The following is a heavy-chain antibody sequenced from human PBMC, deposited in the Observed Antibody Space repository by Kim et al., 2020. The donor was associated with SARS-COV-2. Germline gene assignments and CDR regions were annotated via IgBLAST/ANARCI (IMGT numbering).Heavy chain of an antibody. CDR3: ASRSPPARYNGMDV. D-gene: IGHD3-9*01. J-gene: IGHJ6*02. Sequence: AYSVKGRFTGSRDNAKTALYLQMSSLRAEDTAVYYCASRSPPARYNGMDVWGQGTTVTVSS. V-gene: IGHV3-21*01.